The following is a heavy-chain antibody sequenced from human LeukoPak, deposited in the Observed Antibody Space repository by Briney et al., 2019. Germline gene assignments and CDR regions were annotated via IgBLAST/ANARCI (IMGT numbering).Heavy chain of an antibody. CDR1: GFTFSSYA. D-gene: IGHD2-2*01. CDR2: ISGSGDST. J-gene: IGHJ4*02. CDR3: AKAPGPAAVGGFDY. V-gene: IGHV3-23*01. Sequence: GGSLRLSCAASGFTFSSYAVSWVRQAPGKGLEWVSAISGSGDSTYYADSVKGRFTISRDNSKNTLYLQMNSLRVEDTAVYYCAKAPGPAAVGGFDYWGQGTLVTVSS.